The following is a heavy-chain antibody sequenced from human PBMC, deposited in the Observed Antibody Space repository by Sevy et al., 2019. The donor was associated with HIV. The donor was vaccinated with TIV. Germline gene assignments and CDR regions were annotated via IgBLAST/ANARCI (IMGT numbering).Heavy chain of an antibody. CDR2: IWYDGSGK. D-gene: IGHD3-10*01. J-gene: IGHJ4*02. Sequence: GGSLRLSCAASGFTFSSYGMHWVRQAPGKGLEWVAVIWYDGSGKYYADSVKGRFTVSRDNSKNTLYLQMNSLRAEDTAVYYCARDKLLPFTVTMVRGALSYYFDSWGQGTLVTVSS. CDR1: GFTFSSYG. CDR3: ARDKLLPFTVTMVRGALSYYFDS. V-gene: IGHV3-33*01.